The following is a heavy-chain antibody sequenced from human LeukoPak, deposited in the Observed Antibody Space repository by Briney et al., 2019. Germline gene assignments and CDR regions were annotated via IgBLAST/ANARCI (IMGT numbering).Heavy chain of an antibody. CDR1: GYTFTSYY. D-gene: IGHD3-22*01. J-gene: IGHJ6*02. Sequence: ASVKVSCKASGYTFTSYYMHWVRQAPGQGLEWMGIIKPSGGSTSYAQKFQGRVTITRDTSTSTVYMELSSLRSEDTAVYYCARETSADYYDSSGYPGGYYGMDVWGQGTTVTVSS. CDR2: IKPSGGST. V-gene: IGHV1-46*01. CDR3: ARETSADYYDSSGYPGGYYGMDV.